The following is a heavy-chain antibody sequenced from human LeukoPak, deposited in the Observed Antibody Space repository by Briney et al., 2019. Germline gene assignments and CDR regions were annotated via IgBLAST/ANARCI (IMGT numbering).Heavy chain of an antibody. Sequence: TGGSLRLSCAASGFSFDDYAMHWVRQAPGKGLEWVSGISWNSGSIGYADSVKGRFTISRDNAKNSLYLQMNSLRAEGTALYYCAKDPLSYYYGSGGLDYWGQGTLVTVSS. CDR3: AKDPLSYYYGSGGLDY. D-gene: IGHD3-10*01. CDR2: ISWNSGSI. V-gene: IGHV3-9*01. CDR1: GFSFDDYA. J-gene: IGHJ4*02.